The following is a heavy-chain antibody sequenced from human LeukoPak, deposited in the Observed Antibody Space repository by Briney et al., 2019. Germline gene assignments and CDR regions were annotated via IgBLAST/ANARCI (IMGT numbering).Heavy chain of an antibody. V-gene: IGHV3-30*04. D-gene: IGHD3-22*01. CDR2: ISYDGSNK. Sequence: GRSLRLSCAASGFTFSSYAMHWVRQAPGKGLEWVAVISYDGSNKYYADSVKGRFTISRDNSKNTLYLQMNSLRAEDTAVYYCARDKERITMIVVSYYYYGMDVWDQGTTVTVSS. CDR3: ARDKERITMIVVSYYYYGMDV. CDR1: GFTFSSYA. J-gene: IGHJ6*02.